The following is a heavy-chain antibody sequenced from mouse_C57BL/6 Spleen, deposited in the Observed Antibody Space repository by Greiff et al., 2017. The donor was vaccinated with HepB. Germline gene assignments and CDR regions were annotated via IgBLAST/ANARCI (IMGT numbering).Heavy chain of an antibody. CDR3: ARKGYGSSYWYFDG. V-gene: IGHV1-80*01. Sequence: VKLMESGAELVKPGASVKISCKASGYAFSSYWMNWVKQRPGKGLEWIGQIYPGDGDTNYNGKFKGKATLTADKSSSTAYMQLSSLTSEDSAVYFCARKGYGSSYWYFDGWGTGTTVTVSS. J-gene: IGHJ1*03. CDR2: IYPGDGDT. CDR1: GYAFSSYW. D-gene: IGHD1-1*01.